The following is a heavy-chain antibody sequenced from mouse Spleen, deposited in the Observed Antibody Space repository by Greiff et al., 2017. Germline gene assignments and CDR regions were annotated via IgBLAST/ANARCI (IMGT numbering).Heavy chain of an antibody. CDR2: ISSGGGNT. Sequence: EVMLVESGGGLVKPGGSLKLSCAASGFTFSSYTMSWVRQTPAKRLEWVATISSGGGNTYYPDSVKGRFTISRDNARNTLYLQMSSLRSEDTAMYYCARHRGGYCFDYWGQGTTLTVSS. D-gene: IGHD1-1*02. V-gene: IGHV5-9*01. CDR1: GFTFSSYT. CDR3: ARHRGGYCFDY. J-gene: IGHJ2*01.